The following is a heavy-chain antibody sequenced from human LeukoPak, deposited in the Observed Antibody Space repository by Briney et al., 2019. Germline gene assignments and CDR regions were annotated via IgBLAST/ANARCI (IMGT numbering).Heavy chain of an antibody. Sequence: GGSLRLSCAASGFTFSSYSMNWVRQAPGKGLEWVSSISSSSSYIYYADSVKGRFTISRDNAKNSLYLQMNSLRAEDTAVYYCARNKKGDRYTYGHDYWGQGTLVTVSS. CDR1: GFTFSSYS. CDR3: ARNKKGDRYTYGHDY. J-gene: IGHJ4*02. V-gene: IGHV3-21*01. CDR2: ISSSSSYI. D-gene: IGHD5-18*01.